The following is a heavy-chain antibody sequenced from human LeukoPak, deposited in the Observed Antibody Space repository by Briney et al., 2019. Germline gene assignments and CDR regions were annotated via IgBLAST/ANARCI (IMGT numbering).Heavy chain of an antibody. CDR1: GFTFSSYS. CDR2: ISSGSSTI. J-gene: IGHJ4*02. V-gene: IGHV3-48*02. D-gene: IGHD5-12*01. CDR3: ARGYMVAPDC. Sequence: GGSLRLSCAVSGFTFSSYSMNWVRQAPRKGLEWVSCISSGSSTIYYADSVKGRFTISRDNAKNSLYLQMNSLRDEDTAVYYCARGYMVAPDCWGQGTLVTVSS.